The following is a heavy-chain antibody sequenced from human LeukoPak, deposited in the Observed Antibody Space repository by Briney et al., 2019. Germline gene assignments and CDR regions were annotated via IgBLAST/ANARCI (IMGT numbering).Heavy chain of an antibody. J-gene: IGHJ6*04. CDR3: ARDNGDDGMDV. V-gene: IGHV3-13*05. CDR1: GFTFSSYD. CDR2: ICTAGDP. D-gene: IGHD4-17*01. Sequence: GGSLRLSCAASGFTFSSYDMHWVRPATGKGLEWVSAICTAGDPYYPGSVKGRFTITRENAKNSLYLQMNSLRAGDTAVYYCARDNGDDGMDVWGKGTTVTVSS.